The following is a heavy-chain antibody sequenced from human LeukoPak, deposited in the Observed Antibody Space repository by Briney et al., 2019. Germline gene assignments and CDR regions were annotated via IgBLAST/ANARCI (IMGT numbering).Heavy chain of an antibody. CDR3: AATYYYDGSGDY. V-gene: IGHV3-48*03. D-gene: IGHD3-22*01. CDR2: ISSTGSNI. J-gene: IGHJ4*02. Sequence: GGSLRLSCAASGFTFSTYEMNWVRQAPGKGLEWVSYISSTGSNIYYADSVKGRFTISRDNAKNSLYLLMNSLRTEYTAVYYCAATYYYDGSGDYWGQGTLVTVSS. CDR1: GFTFSTYE.